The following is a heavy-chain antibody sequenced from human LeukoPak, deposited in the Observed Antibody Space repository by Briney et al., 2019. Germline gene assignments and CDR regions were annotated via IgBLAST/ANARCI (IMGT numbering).Heavy chain of an antibody. CDR2: INPNSGGT. CDR1: GYTLTELS. CDR3: ARDRRGYYDAFDI. D-gene: IGHD3-3*01. J-gene: IGHJ3*02. Sequence: ASVKVSCKVSGYTLTELSMHWVRQAPGQGLEWMGWINPNSGGTNYAQKFQGRVTMTRDTSISTAYMELSRLRSDDTAVYYCARDRRGYYDAFDIWGQGTMVTVSS. V-gene: IGHV1-2*02.